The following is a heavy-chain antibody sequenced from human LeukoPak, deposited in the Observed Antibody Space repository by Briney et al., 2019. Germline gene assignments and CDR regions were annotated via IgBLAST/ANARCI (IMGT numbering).Heavy chain of an antibody. CDR2: INHSGST. V-gene: IGHV4-34*01. Sequence: SETLSLTCAVYGGSFSGYYWSWIRQPPGKGLEWIGEINHSGSTNYNPSLKSRVTIPVDTSKNQFSLKLSSVTAADTAVYYCARGGVTMVRRTGVFDPWGQGTLVIVSS. CDR3: ARGGVTMVRRTGVFDP. J-gene: IGHJ5*02. CDR1: GGSFSGYY. D-gene: IGHD3-10*01.